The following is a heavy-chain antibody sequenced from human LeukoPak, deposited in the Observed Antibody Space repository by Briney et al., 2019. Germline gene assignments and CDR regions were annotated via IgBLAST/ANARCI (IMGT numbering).Heavy chain of an antibody. Sequence: ASVKVSCKVSGYTLTELSMHWVRQAPGKGLEWMGSFDPEDGETIYAQKFQGRVTMTEDTSTDTAYMDLSSLRSEDTAVYYCARVHIQLWFDRYYYYYGMDVWGQGTTVTVSS. CDR2: FDPEDGET. J-gene: IGHJ6*02. V-gene: IGHV1-24*01. D-gene: IGHD5-18*01. CDR3: ARVHIQLWFDRYYYYYGMDV. CDR1: GYTLTELS.